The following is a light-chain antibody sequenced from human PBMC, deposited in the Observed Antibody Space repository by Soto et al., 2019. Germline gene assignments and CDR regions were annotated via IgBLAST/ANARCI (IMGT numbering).Light chain of an antibody. V-gene: IGKV4-1*01. CDR2: WAS. CDR1: QSVLYSSNNRNY. J-gene: IGKJ1*01. Sequence: DIVMTQSPDSLAVSLGERATINCKSSQSVLYSSNNRNYLAWYQQKPGQSPSLLIYWASTRESGVPDRFSGSGSGKDFTLTISSLQAEDVAVYYCQQYYSTPRTFGQGTKVEIK. CDR3: QQYYSTPRT.